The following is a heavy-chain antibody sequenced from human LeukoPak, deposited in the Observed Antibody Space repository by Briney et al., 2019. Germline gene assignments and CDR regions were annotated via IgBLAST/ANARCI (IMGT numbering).Heavy chain of an antibody. CDR1: GYTFTSYA. Sequence: GASVKVSCKASGYTFTSYAISWVRQAPGQGLEWMGWISAYNGNTNYAQKVQGRLTMTTDTSTSTAYMELRSLTSDDTAVYYCARVNRGAGDYWGQGTLVAVSS. D-gene: IGHD1-14*01. CDR3: ARVNRGAGDY. J-gene: IGHJ4*02. V-gene: IGHV1-18*01. CDR2: ISAYNGNT.